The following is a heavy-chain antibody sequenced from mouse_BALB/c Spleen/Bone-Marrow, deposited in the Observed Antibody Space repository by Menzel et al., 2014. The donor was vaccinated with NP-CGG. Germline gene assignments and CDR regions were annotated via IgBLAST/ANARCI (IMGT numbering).Heavy chain of an antibody. CDR1: GFNIXDTY. CDR2: IDPANGNT. CDR3: ARNGNYGAWFAY. D-gene: IGHD2-1*01. V-gene: IGHV14-3*02. J-gene: IGHJ3*01. Sequence: VQLQHSGAELVKPGASVKLSCTASGFNIXDTYMHWVKQRPEQGLEWIGRIDPANGNTKYDPKFQGKATITADTSSNTAYLQLSSLTSEDTAVYYCARNGNYGAWFAYWGQGTLVTVSA.